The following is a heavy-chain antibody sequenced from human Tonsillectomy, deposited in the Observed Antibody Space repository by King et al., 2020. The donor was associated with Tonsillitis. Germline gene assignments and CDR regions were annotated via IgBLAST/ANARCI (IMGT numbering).Heavy chain of an antibody. V-gene: IGHV4-34*01. CDR1: GGSFSGYY. D-gene: IGHD2-2*01. CDR3: ARGRYLGSTSCAGY. Sequence: VQLQQWGAGLLKPSETLSLTCAVYGGSFSGYYWSWIRQPPGKGVEWIGEINQSGSTNYNPSLKSRVTISVDTSKNQFSLKLSSVTAADTAVYYCARGRYLGSTSCAGYWGQGTLVTVSS. CDR2: INQSGST. J-gene: IGHJ4*02.